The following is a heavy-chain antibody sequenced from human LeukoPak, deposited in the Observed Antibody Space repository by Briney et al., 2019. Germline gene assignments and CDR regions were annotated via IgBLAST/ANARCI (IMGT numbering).Heavy chain of an antibody. J-gene: IGHJ4*02. CDR2: IYPGGGST. Sequence: GASVKVSCKASGYTFTSYYIHWVRQAPGQGLEWMGIIYPGGGSTSYAQKFQGRVTMTKDMSTSTVYMELSSLRSDDTAVYYCARDGGGGSGWKNYWGQGTLVTVSS. CDR3: ARDGGGGSGWKNY. V-gene: IGHV1-46*01. CDR1: GYTFTSYY. D-gene: IGHD6-19*01.